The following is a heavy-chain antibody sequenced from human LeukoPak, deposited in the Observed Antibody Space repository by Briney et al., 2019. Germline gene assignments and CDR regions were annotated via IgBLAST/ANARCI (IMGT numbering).Heavy chain of an antibody. CDR3: AKESSLLRGPTVIYYFDF. CDR2: ISGGGGST. Sequence: GGSLRLSCAASDFTFSTYGMSWVRQAPGKGLEWVSSISGGGGSTYYADSVKGRFTISRDNSKNTLYLQMNSLRAEDTAIYYCAKESSLLRGPTVIYYFDFWGQGTLVTVSS. D-gene: IGHD3-10*01. CDR1: DFTFSTYG. J-gene: IGHJ4*02. V-gene: IGHV3-23*01.